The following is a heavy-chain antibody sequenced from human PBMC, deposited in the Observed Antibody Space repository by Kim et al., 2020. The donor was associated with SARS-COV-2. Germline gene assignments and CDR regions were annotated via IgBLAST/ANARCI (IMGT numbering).Heavy chain of an antibody. Sequence: SETLSLTCTVSGGSVSSVRYYWSWIRQSPGKGLEWIGNIYYSGRTDYNPSLKSRVTLSGDTSKNQLSLKLSSVTAADTAVYYCARGACFGSGSYNGLDVWGHRTTVIVSS. CDR3: ARGACFGSGSYNGLDV. D-gene: IGHD3-10*01. CDR1: GGSVSSVRYY. V-gene: IGHV4-61*01. CDR2: IYYSGRT. J-gene: IGHJ6*02.